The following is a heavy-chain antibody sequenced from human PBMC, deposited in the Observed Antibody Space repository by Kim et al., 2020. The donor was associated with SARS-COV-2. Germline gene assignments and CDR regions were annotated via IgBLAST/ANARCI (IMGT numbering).Heavy chain of an antibody. V-gene: IGHV3-23*01. J-gene: IGHJ4*02. CDR3: AKGAVRGVIISDFDY. CDR2: ISGSDGST. D-gene: IGHD3-10*01. Sequence: GGSLRLSCSASGFTFSSYGMSWVRQAPGKGLEWVSAISGSDGSTYYADSVQGRFIISRDNSKNTLYLQMNSLRAEDTAVYYCAKGAVRGVIISDFDYWGQGTLVTVSS. CDR1: GFTFSSYG.